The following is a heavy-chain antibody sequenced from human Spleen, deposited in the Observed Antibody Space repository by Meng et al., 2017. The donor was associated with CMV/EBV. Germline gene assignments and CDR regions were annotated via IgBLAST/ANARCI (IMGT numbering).Heavy chain of an antibody. CDR2: ISGSGGST. J-gene: IGHJ4*02. Sequence: GESLKISCAASGFTFSSYAMNWVRQAPGKGLEWASVISGSGGSTYYADSVKGRFTISRDNSKNTLYLQMNSLRAEDTAVYYCAKESVLVVVKWIDYWGQGTLVTVSS. CDR1: GFTFSSYA. CDR3: AKESVLVVVKWIDY. V-gene: IGHV3-23*01. D-gene: IGHD3-22*01.